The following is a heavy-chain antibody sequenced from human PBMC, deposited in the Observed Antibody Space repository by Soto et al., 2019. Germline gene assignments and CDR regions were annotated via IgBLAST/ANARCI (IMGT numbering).Heavy chain of an antibody. D-gene: IGHD6-19*01. Sequence: SVKVSCKASGGTFSSYAISWVGQAPGQGLEWMGGIIPIFGTANYAQKFQGRVTITADESTSTAHMQLSSLRSEDTPVNYCARTARSLAVAGYFEFWGQGTLVTVSS. V-gene: IGHV1-69*13. J-gene: IGHJ4*02. CDR1: GGTFSSYA. CDR2: IIPIFGTA. CDR3: ARTARSLAVAGYFEF.